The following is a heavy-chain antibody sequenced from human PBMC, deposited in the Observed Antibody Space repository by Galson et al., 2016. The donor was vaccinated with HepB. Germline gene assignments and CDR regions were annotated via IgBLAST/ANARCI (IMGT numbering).Heavy chain of an antibody. J-gene: IGHJ4*02. CDR3: GSRGAQWLVTADS. CDR2: IRSDGGSP. V-gene: IGHV3-64D*06. D-gene: IGHD5-12*01. Sequence: SLRLSCAASTFMFSSYTMHWVRQAPGKGLEYVSAIRSDGGSPYYLDSVKGRFTISRDNSKNSLYLQMTSLRTEDTAVYYCGSRGAQWLVTADSWGQGTLVVVSS. CDR1: TFMFSSYT.